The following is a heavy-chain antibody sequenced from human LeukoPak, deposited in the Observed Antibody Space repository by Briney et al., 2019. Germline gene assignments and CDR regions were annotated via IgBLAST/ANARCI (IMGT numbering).Heavy chain of an antibody. J-gene: IGHJ4*02. CDR1: GYTITGCY. Sequence: ASVKVSCKASGYTITGCYMHWVRQAPGQGLEWMGRINPNTGDTNSARKFQGRVTMTRDTSISTVHMELSRLRSDDTAEYYCARDRGDDTVSYFDYWGQGTLVTVSS. D-gene: IGHD3-22*01. CDR2: INPNTGDT. V-gene: IGHV1-2*06. CDR3: ARDRGDDTVSYFDY.